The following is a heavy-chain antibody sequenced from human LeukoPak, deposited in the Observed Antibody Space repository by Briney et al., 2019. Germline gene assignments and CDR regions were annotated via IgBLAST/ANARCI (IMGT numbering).Heavy chain of an antibody. CDR2: IYHSGST. Sequence: SETLSLTCTVSGYSISSGYYWGWIRQPPGKGLEWIGSIYHSGSTYYNPSLKSRVTISVDTSKNQFSLKLSSVTAADTAVYYCARPPRWSAMGAFDIWGQGTMVTVSS. J-gene: IGHJ3*02. D-gene: IGHD5-18*01. CDR3: ARPPRWSAMGAFDI. V-gene: IGHV4-38-2*02. CDR1: GYSISSGYY.